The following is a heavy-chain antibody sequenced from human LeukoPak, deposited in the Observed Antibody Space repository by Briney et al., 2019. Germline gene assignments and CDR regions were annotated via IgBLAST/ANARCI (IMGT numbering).Heavy chain of an antibody. CDR1: GGSISSYY. CDR3: ARDIYGDYV. V-gene: IGHV4-59*01. CDR2: IHYSGST. Sequence: PSETLSLTCSVSGGSISSYYWSWIRQPPGKGLEWIGYIHYSGSTNYNPSPKSRDTISVDTSKNQFSLKMSAVTGADTGVYYCARDIYGDYVWGQGTLVTVSS. J-gene: IGHJ4*02. D-gene: IGHD4-17*01.